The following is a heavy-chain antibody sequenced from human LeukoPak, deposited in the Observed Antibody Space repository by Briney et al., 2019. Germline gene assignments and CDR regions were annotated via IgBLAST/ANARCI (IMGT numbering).Heavy chain of an antibody. Sequence: GGSLRLSCAASGFTFRGCGMHWVRQAPAKGPEWVAAIWYDGTNKYYVVSVKGRFTISRDNSKNTLSLQMNSLRVEDTAVYYCAKGGDFGDYPTTYYFDYWGQGTLVTVPS. V-gene: IGHV3-33*06. CDR1: GFTFRGCG. D-gene: IGHD4-17*01. J-gene: IGHJ4*02. CDR3: AKGGDFGDYPTTYYFDY. CDR2: IWYDGTNK.